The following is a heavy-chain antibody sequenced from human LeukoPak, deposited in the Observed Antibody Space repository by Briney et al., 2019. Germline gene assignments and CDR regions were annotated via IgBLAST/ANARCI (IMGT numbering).Heavy chain of an antibody. CDR3: ARANYYGSGKKDLDY. V-gene: IGHV1-8*01. D-gene: IGHD3-10*01. CDR1: GYTFTTYD. J-gene: IGHJ4*02. CDR2: MNPNSGNT. Sequence: ASVKVFCKASGYTFTTYDINGVRQATGQGLEWMGWMNPNSGNTGYAQKFQGRVTMTKNTSMSTAYMELNSLRSEDTAVYYCARANYYGSGKKDLDYWGQGTLVTVSS.